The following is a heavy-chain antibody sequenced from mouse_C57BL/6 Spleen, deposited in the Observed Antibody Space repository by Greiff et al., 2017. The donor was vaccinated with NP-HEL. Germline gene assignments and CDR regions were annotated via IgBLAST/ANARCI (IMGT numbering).Heavy chain of an antibody. D-gene: IGHD1-1*01. CDR2: ISSGGSYT. CDR3: ARQEGYYGSTNYFDY. CDR1: GFTFSSYG. V-gene: IGHV5-6*01. J-gene: IGHJ2*01. Sequence: EVHLVESGGDLVKPGGSLKLSCAASGFTFSSYGMSWVRQTPDKRLEWVATISSGGSYTYYPDSVKGRFTISRDNAKNTLYLQMSSLKSEDTAMYYCARQEGYYGSTNYFDYWGQGTTLTVSS.